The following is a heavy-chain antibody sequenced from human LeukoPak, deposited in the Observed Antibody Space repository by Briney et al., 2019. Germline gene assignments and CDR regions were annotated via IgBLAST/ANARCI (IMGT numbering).Heavy chain of an antibody. V-gene: IGHV3-21*01. CDR3: ARDMGIAVAGTGIDY. J-gene: IGHJ4*02. CDR2: ISSSSSYI. D-gene: IGHD6-19*01. Sequence: GGSLRLSCAASGFTFSSYSMNWVRQAPGKGLEWVSSISSSSSYIYYADSVKGRFTISRDNAKNSLYLQVNSLRAEDTAVYYCARDMGIAVAGTGIDYWGQGTLVTVSS. CDR1: GFTFSSYS.